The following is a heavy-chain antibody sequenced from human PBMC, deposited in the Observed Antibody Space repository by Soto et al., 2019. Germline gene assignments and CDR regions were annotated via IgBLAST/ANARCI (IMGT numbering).Heavy chain of an antibody. CDR1: GFTFCGDW. D-gene: IGHD2-15*01. Sequence: GVSLRLCCVASGFTFCGDWMSGVRQAPGKGLEWVANIKQDGSAKQYLDSVRGRFTISRDNSKNSVYLQMNSLGAEDTALYYCARDFYGGFSYGPGDNWGQGTLVTVSS. V-gene: IGHV3-7*01. CDR2: IKQDGSAK. CDR3: ARDFYGGFSYGPGDN. J-gene: IGHJ4*02.